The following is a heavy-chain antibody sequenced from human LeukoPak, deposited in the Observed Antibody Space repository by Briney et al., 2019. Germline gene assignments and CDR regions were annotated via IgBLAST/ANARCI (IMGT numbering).Heavy chain of an antibody. J-gene: IGHJ3*02. D-gene: IGHD3-16*02. CDR1: EFTFSSYA. CDR3: AKSIMITFGGVIALGDAFDI. CDR2: ISGSGGST. V-gene: IGHV3-23*01. Sequence: GGSLRLSCAASEFTFSSYAMSWVRQAPGKGLEWASAISGSGGSTYYADSVKGRFTISRDNSKNTLYLQMNSLRAEDTAVYYCAKSIMITFGGVIALGDAFDIWGQGTMVTVSS.